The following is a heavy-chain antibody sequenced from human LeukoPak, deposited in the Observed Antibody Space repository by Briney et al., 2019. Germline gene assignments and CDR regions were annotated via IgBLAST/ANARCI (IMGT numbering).Heavy chain of an antibody. J-gene: IGHJ4*02. CDR2: INHSGST. CDR3: ARGEFYCGGDCYVDY. CDR1: GGSFSPYY. D-gene: IGHD2-21*02. Sequence: PSETLSLTCAVYGGSFSPYYWSWIRQPPGTGLEWIGEINHSGSTNYNPSLKSRVTISVDTSKNQFPLRLSSVPAADTAVYYCARGEFYCGGDCYVDYWRQGTLVTVSS. V-gene: IGHV4-34*01.